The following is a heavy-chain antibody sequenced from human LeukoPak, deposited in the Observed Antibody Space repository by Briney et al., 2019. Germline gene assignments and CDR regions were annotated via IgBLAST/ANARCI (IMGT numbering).Heavy chain of an antibody. J-gene: IGHJ6*02. D-gene: IGHD3-9*01. Sequence: ASVKVSCKASGYTFTGYYMHWVRQAPGQGLEWMGWINPNSGGTNYAQKFQGRVTTTRDTSISTAYMELSRLRSDDTAVYYCARDTYDILTGYYYGMDVWGQGTTATVS. V-gene: IGHV1-2*02. CDR3: ARDTYDILTGYYYGMDV. CDR2: INPNSGGT. CDR1: GYTFTGYY.